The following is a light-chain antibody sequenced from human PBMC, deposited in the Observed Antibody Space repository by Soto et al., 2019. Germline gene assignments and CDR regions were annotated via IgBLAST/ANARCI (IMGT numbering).Light chain of an antibody. J-gene: IGKJ2*03. Sequence: EIVMTQSPVTLSMSPGERATISCRASQSVRNDLAWYQQKPGKAPRALVYGASTTATGIPVRFSGSGSGTEINLPISSLQSEDFAVYYCKQDNHWHSFGQGTKREIK. CDR3: KQDNHWHS. V-gene: IGKV3-15*01. CDR1: QSVRND. CDR2: GAS.